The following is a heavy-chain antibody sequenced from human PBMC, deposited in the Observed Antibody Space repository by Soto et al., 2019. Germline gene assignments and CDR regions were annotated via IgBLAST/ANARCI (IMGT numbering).Heavy chain of an antibody. CDR1: GYTFTSYG. Sequence: GASVKVSCKTFGYTFTSYGISWVRQAPGQGLEWMGWISTYNGNTNYAQKFQGRATMTTDTSTTTAYMELRSLKSGDTAVYYCARLLFLEWFDDYWGQGTLVTVSS. V-gene: IGHV1-18*04. J-gene: IGHJ4*02. CDR2: ISTYNGNT. CDR3: ARLLFLEWFDDY. D-gene: IGHD3-3*01.